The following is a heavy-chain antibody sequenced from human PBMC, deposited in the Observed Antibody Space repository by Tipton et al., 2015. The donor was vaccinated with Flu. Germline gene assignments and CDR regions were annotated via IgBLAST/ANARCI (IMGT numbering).Heavy chain of an antibody. J-gene: IGHJ4*02. CDR2: ISYDGSDE. V-gene: IGHV3-30*03. Sequence: SLRLSCVASGFTFSGYGMYWVRQTPGKGLEWVAIISYDGSDEYYADSVKGRFTISRDNPKKTLYLQMNSLRAEDTAVYYCARDRGGTPGYWGQGTLVTVSS. CDR1: GFTFSGYG. CDR3: ARDRGGTPGY.